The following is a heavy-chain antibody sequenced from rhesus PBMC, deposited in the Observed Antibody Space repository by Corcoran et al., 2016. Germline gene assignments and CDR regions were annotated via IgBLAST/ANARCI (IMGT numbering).Heavy chain of an antibody. J-gene: IGHJ3*01. D-gene: IGHD2-33*01. CDR1: GGSISSGYYY. CDR2: ISGSSPTT. V-gene: IGHV4-122*01. Sequence: QVQLQESGPGLVKPSETLSLTCAVSGGSISSGYYYWSWIRQPPGKGLEWIGFISGSSPTTSYNPSLNSRVTISTDTSKNQFSLNLNSVTAADTAVYYCARTRPSHTVTPRAFDFWGQGLRVTVSS. CDR3: ARTRPSHTVTPRAFDF.